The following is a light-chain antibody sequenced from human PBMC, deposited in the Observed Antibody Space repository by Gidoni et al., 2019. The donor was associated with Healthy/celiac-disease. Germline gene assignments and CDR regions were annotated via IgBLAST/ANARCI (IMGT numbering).Light chain of an antibody. CDR2: GAS. CDR1: QSVSNN. V-gene: IGKV3-15*01. J-gene: IGKJ2*01. Sequence: ELVMTQSPATLSVSPGERATLSCRASQSVSNNLAWYQQKPGQAPRLLIYGASTRATGIPARFSGSGSGTEFTLTISSLQSEDFVVYYCQQYNNWPPAYTFGQGTKLEIK. CDR3: QQYNNWPPAYT.